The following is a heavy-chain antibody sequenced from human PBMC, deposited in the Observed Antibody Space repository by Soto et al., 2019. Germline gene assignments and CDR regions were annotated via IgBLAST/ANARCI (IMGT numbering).Heavy chain of an antibody. CDR2: ISYDGGHK. CDR1: EFTFSSYA. V-gene: IGHV3-30-3*01. D-gene: IGHD4-4*01. CDR3: ARVKTDYSNPRGPFFFYGMDV. Sequence: QVQLVESGGGVVHPERSLRLSCSASEFTFSSYAMHSVRQAPGKGLEWVAGISYDGGHKFYGDSVRGRFTISRDSSKTTVFLQMNSLRPEDTAAYYCARVKTDYSNPRGPFFFYGMDVWGQGTTVTVSS. J-gene: IGHJ6*02.